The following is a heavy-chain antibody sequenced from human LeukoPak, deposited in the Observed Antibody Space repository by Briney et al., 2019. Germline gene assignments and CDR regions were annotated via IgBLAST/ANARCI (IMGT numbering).Heavy chain of an antibody. J-gene: IGHJ3*02. D-gene: IGHD6-19*01. CDR2: IYHSGST. CDR3: ARDLPRGSGWHQDAFDI. CDR1: GASVSTRGFC. V-gene: IGHV4-38-2*02. Sequence: SQTLSLTCNVSGASVSTRGFCLNWIRQPPGKGLEWIGSIYHSGSTYYNPSLKSRVTISVDTSKNQFSLKLSSVTAADTAVYYCARDLPRGSGWHQDAFDIWGQGTMVTVSS.